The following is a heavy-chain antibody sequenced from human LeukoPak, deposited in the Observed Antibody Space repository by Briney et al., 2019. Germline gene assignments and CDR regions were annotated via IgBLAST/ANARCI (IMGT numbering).Heavy chain of an antibody. CDR1: GYTFTSYG. Sequence: GASVKVSCKASGYTFTSYGISWVRQAPGQGLEWMGWISAYNGNTNYAQKLQGRVTMTTDTSTSTAYMELRSLRSDDTAVYYCARDSMDRYSGYDIFDYWGQGTLVTVSS. V-gene: IGHV1-18*01. CDR3: ARDSMDRYSGYDIFDY. J-gene: IGHJ4*02. D-gene: IGHD5-12*01. CDR2: ISAYNGNT.